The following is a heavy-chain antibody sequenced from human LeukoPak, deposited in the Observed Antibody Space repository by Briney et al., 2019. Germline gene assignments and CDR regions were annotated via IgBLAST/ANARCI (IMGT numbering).Heavy chain of an antibody. V-gene: IGHV4-38-2*02. CDR1: GYSITSGFY. CDR3: ARANYYDSSGYSRGAFDI. D-gene: IGHD3-22*01. CDR2: IYHSGRT. Sequence: PSETLSLTCTVSGYSITSGFYWGWIRPPPGKGLEWIGSIYHSGRTYYNSSLKSRITISVDTSKKQFSLKLTSVTAADTALYYCARANYYDSSGYSRGAFDIWGPGTMVTVSS. J-gene: IGHJ3*02.